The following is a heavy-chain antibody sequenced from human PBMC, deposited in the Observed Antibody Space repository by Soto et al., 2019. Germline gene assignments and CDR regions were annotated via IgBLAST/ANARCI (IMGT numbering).Heavy chain of an antibody. J-gene: IGHJ5*02. CDR1: GYTFTTHG. V-gene: IGHV1-18*01. Sequence: QVQLVQSGAEVKKPGASVKVSCKASGYTFTTHGISWVRQAPGQGLEWMGWVSGDNGHTNYAQSLQGRVTMTTDTCTNTAYMELRSLRSADTAVYYCARDRGYCRSGTCYREWFDPWGQGTLVTVSS. D-gene: IGHD2-15*01. CDR3: ARDRGYCRSGTCYREWFDP. CDR2: VSGDNGHT.